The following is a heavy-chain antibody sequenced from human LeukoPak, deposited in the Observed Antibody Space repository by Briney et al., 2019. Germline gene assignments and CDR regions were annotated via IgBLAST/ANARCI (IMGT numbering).Heavy chain of an antibody. Sequence: GASLRLSCAASGFTFSGYWMDWVRHVPGKELVWVSRIKNDGTTTTYADSVKGRFTISRDNAKNTLYLQMNGLRAEDTAVYYCARSDWLDSWGQGTLVTVSS. V-gene: IGHV3-74*03. CDR2: IKNDGTTT. J-gene: IGHJ5*01. CDR3: ARSDWLDS. CDR1: GFTFSGYW.